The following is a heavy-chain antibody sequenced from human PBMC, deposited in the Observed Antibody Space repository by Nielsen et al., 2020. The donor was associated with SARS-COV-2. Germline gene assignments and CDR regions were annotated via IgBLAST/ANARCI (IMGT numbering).Heavy chain of an antibody. CDR2: ISGSGGST. CDR1: EFTFTGYG. Sequence: GGSLRLSCAASEFTFTGYGMNWVRQAPGKGLEWVSAISGSGGSTYYADSVKGRFTISRDNSKNTLYLQMNSLRAEDTAVYYCASEYSSSSPPPDAFDIWGQGTMVTVSS. V-gene: IGHV3-23*01. D-gene: IGHD6-6*01. J-gene: IGHJ3*02. CDR3: ASEYSSSSPPPDAFDI.